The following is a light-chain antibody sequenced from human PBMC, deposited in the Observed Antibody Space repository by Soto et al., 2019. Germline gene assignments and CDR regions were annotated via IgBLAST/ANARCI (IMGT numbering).Light chain of an antibody. V-gene: IGLV1-44*01. CDR2: RNT. CDR1: RSNIGSNP. J-gene: IGLJ3*02. Sequence: QSVLTHPPSASGAPGQRVTISCSGSRSNIGSNPVQWYLQLPGSAPKLLIYRNTERPSGVPDRFSGTKSGTSASLAISGLQSEDEADYHCATWDDCLYGQVFGGGTKRTVL. CDR3: ATWDDCLYGQV.